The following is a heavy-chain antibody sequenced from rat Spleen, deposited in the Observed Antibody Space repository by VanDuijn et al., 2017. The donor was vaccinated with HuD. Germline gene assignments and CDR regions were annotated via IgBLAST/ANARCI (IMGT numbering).Heavy chain of an antibody. D-gene: IGHD1-2*01. Sequence: EVQLQESGPGLVKPSQSLSLTCSVTGYSITSSYRWNWIRKFPGNKLEWMGYINSAGTTNYNPSLKSRISITRDTSKNQFFRQVNSVTTEDTATYYCARLYSSYSLYYFDYWGQGVMVTVSS. CDR1: GYSITSSYR. CDR3: ARLYSSYSLYYFDY. CDR2: INSAGTT. V-gene: IGHV3-3*01. J-gene: IGHJ2*01.